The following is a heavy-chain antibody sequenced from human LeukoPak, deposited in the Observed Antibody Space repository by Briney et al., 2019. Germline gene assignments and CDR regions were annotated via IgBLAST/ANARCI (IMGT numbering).Heavy chain of an antibody. CDR3: AKGSSSSRPYYFDY. Sequence: GGSLRPSCAASGFSFSRYAMSWVRQAPGKGPEWVSAITDSGGDTYHADSVKGRFTISRDNSKNTLFLQMNSLRVEDTAVYYCAKGSSSSRPYYFDYWGQGTLVTVSS. CDR2: ITDSGGDT. V-gene: IGHV3-23*01. D-gene: IGHD6-6*01. J-gene: IGHJ4*02. CDR1: GFSFSRYA.